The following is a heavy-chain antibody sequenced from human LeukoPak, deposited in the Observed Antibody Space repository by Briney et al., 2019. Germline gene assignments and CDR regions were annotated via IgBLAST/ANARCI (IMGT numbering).Heavy chain of an antibody. J-gene: IGHJ3*02. CDR3: ARDQGVYCSGGSCTSFDI. D-gene: IGHD2-15*01. Sequence: GSLRLSCAASGFTFSSHSMNWVRQAPGKGLEWVSSISSSSSYIYYVDSVKGRFTISRDNAKNSLYLQMNSLRAEDTAVYYCARDQGVYCSGGSCTSFDIWGQGTMVTVSS. CDR2: ISSSSSYI. CDR1: GFTFSSHS. V-gene: IGHV3-21*01.